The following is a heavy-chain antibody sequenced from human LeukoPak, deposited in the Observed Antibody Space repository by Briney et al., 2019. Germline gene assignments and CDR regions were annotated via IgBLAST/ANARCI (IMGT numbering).Heavy chain of an antibody. Sequence: SETLSLTCVVSGDSITSGGYSWSWIRQPPGKGLEWIGYIYYSGSTNYNPSLKSRVTISVDTSKNQFSLKLSSVTAADTAVYYCARIVAGTLDYWGQGTLVTVSS. D-gene: IGHD6-19*01. J-gene: IGHJ4*02. V-gene: IGHV4-61*08. CDR2: IYYSGST. CDR1: GDSITSGGYS. CDR3: ARIVAGTLDY.